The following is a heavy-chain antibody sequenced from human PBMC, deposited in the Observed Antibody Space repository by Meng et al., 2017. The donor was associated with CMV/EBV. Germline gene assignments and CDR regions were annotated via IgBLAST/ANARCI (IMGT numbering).Heavy chain of an antibody. CDR3: ARTPGGYCSSTSCYVFDY. CDR2: IYHSGSI. CDR1: STSSSNW. V-gene: IGHV4-4*02. Sequence: STSSSNWWSWVRQPPGKGLEWIGEIYHSGSINYNASLKSRVTISVDKSKTQFSLKLSSVIAADTAVYYCARTPGGYCSSTSCYVFDYWGQGTLVTVSS. J-gene: IGHJ4*02. D-gene: IGHD2-2*01.